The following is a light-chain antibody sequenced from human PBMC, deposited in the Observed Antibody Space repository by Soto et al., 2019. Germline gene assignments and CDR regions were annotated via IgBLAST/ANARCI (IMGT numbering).Light chain of an antibody. CDR1: QFVSSF. V-gene: IGKV1-5*01. CDR2: DVS. Sequence: DNRMNQSPSTLSANIGDRVTITCRASQFVSSFLGWYQQKPGKVPKLLIFDVSILASGVPSRFSGSGSGTEFTLTISSLQPEDFATCSCQPYFISWSFGQGTNVDI. CDR3: QPYFISWS. J-gene: IGKJ1*01.